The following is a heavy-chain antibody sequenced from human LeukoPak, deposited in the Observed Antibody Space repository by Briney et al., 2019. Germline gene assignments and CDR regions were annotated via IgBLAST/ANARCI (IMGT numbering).Heavy chain of an antibody. V-gene: IGHV4-30-4*01. D-gene: IGHD3-10*01. CDR3: ARDLSVSGQLLSTSAFDI. CDR2: IYYSGST. Sequence: SQTLSLTCTVSGGSISSGDYHWSWIRQPPGKGLEWIGYIYYSGSTYYNPSLKSRVTISVDTSKNQFSLKLSSVTAADTAVYYCARDLSVSGQLLSTSAFDIWGQGTMVTVSS. J-gene: IGHJ3*02. CDR1: GGSISSGDYH.